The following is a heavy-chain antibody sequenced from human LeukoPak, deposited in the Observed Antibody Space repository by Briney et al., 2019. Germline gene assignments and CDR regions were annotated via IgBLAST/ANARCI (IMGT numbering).Heavy chain of an antibody. CDR1: GYTFTSYA. V-gene: IGHV7-4-1*02. D-gene: IGHD6-13*01. Sequence: ASVKVSCKASGYTFTSYAMNWVRQAPGQGREWMGWINTNTGNPTYAQASTERLVFSLDTSVSTAYLQISSLKAEDTAVYYCARGSYSSSWFWGQGTLVTVSS. CDR3: ARGSYSSSWF. CDR2: INTNTGNP. J-gene: IGHJ4*02.